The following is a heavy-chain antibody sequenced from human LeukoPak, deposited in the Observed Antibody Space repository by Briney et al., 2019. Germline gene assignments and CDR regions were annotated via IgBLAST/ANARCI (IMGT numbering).Heavy chain of an antibody. Sequence: ASVKVSCKASGYTFTGYYMHWVRQAPGQGLEWMGWINPNSGGTNYAQKFQGRVTMTRDTSISTAYMELSRLRSDDTAVYYCARGQLVVVTERILGDAFDIWGQGTMVTVSS. CDR2: INPNSGGT. V-gene: IGHV1-2*02. CDR1: GYTFTGYY. D-gene: IGHD2-21*02. J-gene: IGHJ3*02. CDR3: ARGQLVVVTERILGDAFDI.